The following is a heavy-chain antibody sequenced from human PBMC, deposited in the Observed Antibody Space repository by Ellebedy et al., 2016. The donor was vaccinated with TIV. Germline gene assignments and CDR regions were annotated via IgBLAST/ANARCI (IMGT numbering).Heavy chain of an antibody. Sequence: GESLKISCVASGFTVSSNSMSWVRQAPRKGLEWVSVFYSGGSAYYADSVKGRFTISRDNSKNTLYLQMNSLRAEDTAVYYCARGGSTDAFDIWGQGTMVTVSS. V-gene: IGHV3-53*01. D-gene: IGHD5/OR15-5a*01. J-gene: IGHJ3*02. CDR2: FYSGGSA. CDR1: GFTVSSNS. CDR3: ARGGSTDAFDI.